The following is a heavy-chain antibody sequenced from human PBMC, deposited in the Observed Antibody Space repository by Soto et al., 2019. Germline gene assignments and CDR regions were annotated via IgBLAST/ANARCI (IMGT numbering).Heavy chain of an antibody. V-gene: IGHV4-34*01. CDR1: GGSFIGYY. CDR3: ASGLGYCSGGSCYYNWFDP. D-gene: IGHD2-15*01. Sequence: SETLSLTCAVYGGSFIGYYWSWIRQPPGKGLEWIGEINHSGSTNYNPSLKSRVTISVDTSKNQFSLKLSSVTAADTAVYYCASGLGYCSGGSCYYNWFDPWGQGTLVTVS. J-gene: IGHJ5*02. CDR2: INHSGST.